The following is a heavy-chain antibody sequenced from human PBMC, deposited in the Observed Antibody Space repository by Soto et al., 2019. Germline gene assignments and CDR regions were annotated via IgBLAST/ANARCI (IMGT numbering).Heavy chain of an antibody. D-gene: IGHD6-13*01. Sequence: EVQLLESGGGLVQPGGSLRLSCAASGFTFSSYAMSWVRQAPGKGLEWVSAISGSGGSTYYADSVKGRFTISRDNSKNTLYLQMNSLRAEDTALYYCAKDYRIHWAAAGMACGNWGHGTLVTVSS. J-gene: IGHJ4*01. CDR1: GFTFSSYA. CDR3: AKDYRIHWAAAGMACGN. CDR2: ISGSGGST. V-gene: IGHV3-23*01.